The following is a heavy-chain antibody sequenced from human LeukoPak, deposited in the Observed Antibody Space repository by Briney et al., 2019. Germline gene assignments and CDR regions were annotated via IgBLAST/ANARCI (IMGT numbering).Heavy chain of an antibody. D-gene: IGHD3-10*01. CDR3: ARRTWFGDAFDI. CDR1: GYIFTSDW. J-gene: IGHJ3*02. V-gene: IGHV5-51*01. Sequence: GESLKISCKVSGYIFTSDWIGWVRQVPGKGLEWMGIIHPGDSDTRYSPSFQGQVTFSADKSISTAYLQWSSLKASDAAIYYCARRTWFGDAFDIWGQGTMVTVSS. CDR2: IHPGDSDT.